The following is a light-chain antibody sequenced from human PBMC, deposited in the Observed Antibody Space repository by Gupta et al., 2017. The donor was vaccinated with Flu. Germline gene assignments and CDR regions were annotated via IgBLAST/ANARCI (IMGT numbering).Light chain of an antibody. J-gene: IGKJ2*01. Sequence: SLQSGVPSRFSGSGSGTDFTLTIGSLQPEDFATYYCQQANSLPSFGPGTKLEIK. CDR3: QQANSLPS. V-gene: IGKV1-12*02.